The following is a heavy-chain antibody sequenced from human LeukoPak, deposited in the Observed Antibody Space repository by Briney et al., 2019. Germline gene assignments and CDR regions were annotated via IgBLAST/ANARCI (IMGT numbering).Heavy chain of an antibody. J-gene: IGHJ5*02. CDR2: IYHSGST. D-gene: IGHD2-15*01. CDR1: GGSISSYY. Sequence: SETLSLTCTVSGGSISSYYWSWIRQPPGKGLEWIGYIYHSGSTYYNPSLKSRVTISVDTSKNQFSLKLSSVTAADTAVYYCARPGYCSGGSCYGWFDPWGQGTLVTVSS. CDR3: ARPGYCSGGSCYGWFDP. V-gene: IGHV4-59*08.